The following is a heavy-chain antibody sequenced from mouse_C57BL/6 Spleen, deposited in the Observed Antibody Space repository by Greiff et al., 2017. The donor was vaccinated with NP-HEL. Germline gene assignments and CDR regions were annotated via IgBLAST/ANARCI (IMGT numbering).Heavy chain of an antibody. D-gene: IGHD1-1*01. Sequence: VQLQQSGAELVKPGASVKISCKASGYAFSSYWMNWVKQRPGKGLEWIGQIYPGDGDTNYNGKFKGKATLTADKSSSTAYMQLSSLTSEDSAVYFCARSKITTVVGPLDYWGQGTTLTVSS. J-gene: IGHJ2*01. CDR3: ARSKITTVVGPLDY. V-gene: IGHV1-80*01. CDR1: GYAFSSYW. CDR2: IYPGDGDT.